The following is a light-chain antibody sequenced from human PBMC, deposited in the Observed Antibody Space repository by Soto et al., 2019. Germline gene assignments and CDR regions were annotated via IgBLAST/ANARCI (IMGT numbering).Light chain of an antibody. Sequence: QSALTQPASVSGSPGQSITISCTGTSSDVGGYNYVSWYQQHPGKAPKLMIYDVSNRPSGLSNRFSGSKSGNTASLTISGLQAEDVADYYCSSYTSSSTQVFGTGTKVTVL. CDR2: DVS. V-gene: IGLV2-14*01. CDR1: SSDVGGYNY. J-gene: IGLJ1*01. CDR3: SSYTSSSTQV.